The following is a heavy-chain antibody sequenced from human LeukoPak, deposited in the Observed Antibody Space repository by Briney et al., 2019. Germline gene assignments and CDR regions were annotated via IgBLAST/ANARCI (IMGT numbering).Heavy chain of an antibody. V-gene: IGHV4-4*07. D-gene: IGHD2-2*02. CDR3: ARAPAGIVVVPAAIRQGDWYFDL. Sequence: SETLSLTCTVSGGSISSYYWSWIRQPAGKGLEWIGRIYTSGSTNYNPSLKSRVTMPVDTSKNQFSLKLSSVTAADTAVYYCARAPAGIVVVPAAIRQGDWYFDLWGRGTLVTVSS. J-gene: IGHJ2*01. CDR1: GGSISSYY. CDR2: IYTSGST.